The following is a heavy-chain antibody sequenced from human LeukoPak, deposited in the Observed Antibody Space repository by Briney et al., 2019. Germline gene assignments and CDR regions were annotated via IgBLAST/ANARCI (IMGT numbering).Heavy chain of an antibody. D-gene: IGHD2-2*01. CDR2: MNPNSGNT. Sequence: GASVKVSCKASGYTFTSYDIHWVRQATGQGLEWMGRMNPNSGNTGYAQKFQGRVTMTRNTSISTAYMELSSLRSEDTAVYYCARGDCSSTSCHNWFDPWGQGTLVTVSS. CDR1: GYTFTSYD. J-gene: IGHJ5*02. CDR3: ARGDCSSTSCHNWFDP. V-gene: IGHV1-8*01.